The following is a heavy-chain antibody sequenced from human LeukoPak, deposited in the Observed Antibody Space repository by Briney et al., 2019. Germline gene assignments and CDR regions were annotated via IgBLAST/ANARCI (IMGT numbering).Heavy chain of an antibody. V-gene: IGHV3-21*01. J-gene: IGHJ3*02. Sequence: GGSLRLSCAASGFTFSSYSMNWVRQAPGKGLEWVSSISSSSSYIYYADSVKGRFTISRDNAKNSLYPQMNSLRAEDTAVYYCAREVKPLGDAFDIWGQGTMVTVSS. CDR2: ISSSSSYI. CDR1: GFTFSSYS. CDR3: AREVKPLGDAFDI. D-gene: IGHD3-16*01.